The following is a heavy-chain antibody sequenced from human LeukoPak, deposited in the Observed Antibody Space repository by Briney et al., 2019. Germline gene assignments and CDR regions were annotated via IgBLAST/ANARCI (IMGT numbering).Heavy chain of an antibody. J-gene: IGHJ5*02. CDR3: ARAGTYYDFWSGLGRGNWFDP. V-gene: IGHV1-18*01. Sequence: ASVKVSCKASGYTFTSYGISWVRQAPGQGLEWMGWISAYNGNTNYAQKLQGRVTMTTDTSTSTAYMELRSLRSDDTAVYYCARAGTYYDFWSGLGRGNWFDPWGQGTLVTVSS. CDR2: ISAYNGNT. CDR1: GYTFTSYG. D-gene: IGHD3-3*01.